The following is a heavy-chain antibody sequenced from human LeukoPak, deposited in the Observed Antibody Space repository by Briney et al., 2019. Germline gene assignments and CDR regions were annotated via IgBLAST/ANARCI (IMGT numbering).Heavy chain of an antibody. CDR3: TRMTTGHDY. D-gene: IGHD4-17*01. J-gene: IGHJ4*02. CDR1: GVSFNDCY. CDR2: INHSGYT. V-gene: IGHV4-34*01. Sequence: KSSETLSLTCAVSGVSFNDCYWCWVRQTPGKGLEWIGEINHSGYTNDSPSLKSRVTLSVDTSRKQFSLNLRSVTVAYSGIYYCTRMTTGHDYWGQGTLVTVSS.